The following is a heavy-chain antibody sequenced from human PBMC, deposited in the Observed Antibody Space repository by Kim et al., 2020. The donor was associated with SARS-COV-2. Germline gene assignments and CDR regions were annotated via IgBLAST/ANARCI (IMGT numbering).Heavy chain of an antibody. CDR1: GFTFTNYA. CDR2: LSAGGRDT. CDR3: AKAYGGYWYFDL. Sequence: GGSLRLSCAASGFTFTNYAMTWVRQAPGKGLDWVSALSAGGRDTYYADSVKGRFTISRDNSKNTLSLQMNSLTAEDTAVYYCAKAYGGYWYFDLWGRGTLVTVCS. J-gene: IGHJ2*01. V-gene: IGHV3-23*01. D-gene: IGHD3-10*01.